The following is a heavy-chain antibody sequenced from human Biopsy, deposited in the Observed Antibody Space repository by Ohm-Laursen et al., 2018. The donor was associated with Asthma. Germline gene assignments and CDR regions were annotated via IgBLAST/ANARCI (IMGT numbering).Heavy chain of an antibody. Sequence: SLRLSCAASGFTFSSFGMHWVRQAPGKGLEWVVLISSDVREWSADSVKGRFTISRDNSKYTMDLQMNSLRGDDTAVYYCVRWRSGYPDHYSDFWGLGTLVTVSS. CDR1: GFTFSSFG. D-gene: IGHD2-21*01. J-gene: IGHJ4*02. CDR2: ISSDVRE. V-gene: IGHV3-30*03. CDR3: VRWRSGYPDHYSDF.